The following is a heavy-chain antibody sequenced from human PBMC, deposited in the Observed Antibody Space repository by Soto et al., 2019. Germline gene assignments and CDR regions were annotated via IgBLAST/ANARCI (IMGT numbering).Heavy chain of an antibody. CDR2: IYYSGST. J-gene: IGHJ5*02. D-gene: IGHD3-22*01. CDR3: ARAITMIVVGGYNNWFDH. V-gene: IGHV4-30-4*01. CDR1: GGSISSGDYY. Sequence: SETLSLTCTVSGGSISSGDYYWSWIRQPPGKGLEWIGYIYYSGSTYYNPSLKSRVTISVDTSKNQFSLKLSSVTAADTAVYYCARAITMIVVGGYNNWFDHWGQGTLVTVSS.